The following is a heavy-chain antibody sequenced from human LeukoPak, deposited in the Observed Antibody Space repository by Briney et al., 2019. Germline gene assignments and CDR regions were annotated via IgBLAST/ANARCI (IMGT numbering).Heavy chain of an antibody. V-gene: IGHV3-23*01. CDR2: INDNGGGT. D-gene: IGHD6-6*01. CDR1: GFIFSRYA. J-gene: IGHJ4*02. Sequence: SGGSLRLSCAASGFIFSRYAMSWVRQAPGKGLEWVSDINDNGGGTFYADSVKSRFTVSRDNSKNTLYMQMNSLRGGDTAVYYCAKKLGSSPGDFFDYWGQGTLVTVSS. CDR3: AKKLGSSPGDFFDY.